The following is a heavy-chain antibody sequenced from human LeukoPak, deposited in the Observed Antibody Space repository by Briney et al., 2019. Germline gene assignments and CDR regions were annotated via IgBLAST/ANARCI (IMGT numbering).Heavy chain of an antibody. CDR1: GFTFSDRY. V-gene: IGHV3-72*01. CDR3: ARDGYDSSGYVYHDY. D-gene: IGHD3-22*01. J-gene: IGHJ4*02. Sequence: GGSLRLSCAVSGFTFSDRYMDWVRQAPGKGLEWVGRSQNKANSYTTKYAASVKGRFTISRDNSKNSLYPQMNSLKTEDTAVYYCARDGYDSSGYVYHDYWGQGTLVTVSS. CDR2: SQNKANSYTT.